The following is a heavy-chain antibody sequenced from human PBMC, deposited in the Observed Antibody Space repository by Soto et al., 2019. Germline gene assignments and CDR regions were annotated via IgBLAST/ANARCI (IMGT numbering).Heavy chain of an antibody. J-gene: IGHJ4*02. CDR1: GFTFSTYA. V-gene: IGHV3-33*01. D-gene: IGHD2-15*01. CDR3: ASLAATGAEFDY. Sequence: QVQLVESGGGVVQPGTSLRLSCAASGFTFSTYAMHWVRQAPGKGLEWVALIYYDGRNKKYADSVKGRFTISRDNYKNTLYLQMSGLRVEDTAVYYCASLAATGAEFDYWGQGTLVTVSS. CDR2: IYYDGRNK.